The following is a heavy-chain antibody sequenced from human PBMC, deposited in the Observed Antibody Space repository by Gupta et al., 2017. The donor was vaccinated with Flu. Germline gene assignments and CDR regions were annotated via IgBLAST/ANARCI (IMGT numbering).Heavy chain of an antibody. Sequence: YALNWVRQAPGKGLEWVSEISGSGGTTYYADSVKGRFTISRDNSQNTLYLQMTSLRAEDTAIYYCVLKGVVPGYFDYWGQGTLVTVSP. D-gene: IGHD3-3*01. V-gene: IGHV3-23*01. J-gene: IGHJ4*02. CDR1: YA. CDR3: VLKGVVPGYFDY. CDR2: ISGSGGTT.